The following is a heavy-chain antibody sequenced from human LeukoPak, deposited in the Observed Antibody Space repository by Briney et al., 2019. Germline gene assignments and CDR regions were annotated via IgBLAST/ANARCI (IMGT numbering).Heavy chain of an antibody. Sequence: SETLSLTCAVYGGSFSGYYWSWIRQPPGKGLEWIGEINRSGSTNYNPSLKSRVTISVDTSKNQFSLKLSSVTAADTAVYYCARDITVPYFDYWGQGTLVTVSS. D-gene: IGHD4-11*01. CDR2: INRSGST. CDR1: GGSFSGYY. J-gene: IGHJ4*02. V-gene: IGHV4-34*01. CDR3: ARDITVPYFDY.